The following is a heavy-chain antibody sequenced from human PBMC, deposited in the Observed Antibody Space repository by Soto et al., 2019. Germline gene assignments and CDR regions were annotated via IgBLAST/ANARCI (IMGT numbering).Heavy chain of an antibody. CDR1: GGTFSSYT. V-gene: IGHV1-69*04. CDR3: ARDLLGAVAAHHTYYFDY. J-gene: IGHJ4*02. D-gene: IGHD6-19*01. Sequence: ASVKVSCKASGGTFSSYTISWVRQAPGQGLEWMGRIIPILGIANYAQKFQGRVTITADKSTSTAYMELSSLRSEDTAVYYCARDLLGAVAAHHTYYFDYWGQGTLVTVSS. CDR2: IIPILGIA.